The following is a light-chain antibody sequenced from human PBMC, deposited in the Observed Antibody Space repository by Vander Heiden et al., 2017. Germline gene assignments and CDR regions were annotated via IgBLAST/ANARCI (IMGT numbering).Light chain of an antibody. CDR3: QQSYSTPQT. J-gene: IGKJ1*01. V-gene: IGKV1-39*01. CDR1: QSISSY. Sequence: DIQLTQSPSSVSASVGDRVTITCRASQSISSYLNWYQQKPGKAPKLLIYAASSLQSGVPSRFSGSGSGTDFTLTISSLQPEDFATYYCQQSYSTPQTFGQGTKVEIK. CDR2: AAS.